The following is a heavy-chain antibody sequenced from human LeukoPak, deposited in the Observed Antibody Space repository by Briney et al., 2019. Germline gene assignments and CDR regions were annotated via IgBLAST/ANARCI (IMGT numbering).Heavy chain of an antibody. CDR3: ARGGYGDYAFDY. D-gene: IGHD4-17*01. CDR1: GFTVSSNY. V-gene: IGHV3-53*01. CDR2: IYSGGST. J-gene: IGHJ4*02. Sequence: GGSLRLPCAASGFTVSSNYMSWVRQAPGKGLEWVSVIYSGGSTYYADSVKGRFTISRDSSKNTLYLQMNSLRAEDTAVYYCARGGYGDYAFDYWGQGTLVTVSS.